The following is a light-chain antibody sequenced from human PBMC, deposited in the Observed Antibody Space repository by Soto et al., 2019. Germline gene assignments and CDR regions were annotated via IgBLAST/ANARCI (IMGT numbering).Light chain of an antibody. J-gene: IGLJ1*01. CDR2: GNS. Sequence: QLVLTQPTSVSGAPGQRVTISCTGSSSNIGAGYDVHWYQQFPGTAPKVLIYGNSNRPSGVPDRFSGSKSGTSVSLAITGLQAEDEADYYCQSYDSSLSLYVFGAGTKLTVL. CDR3: QSYDSSLSLYV. V-gene: IGLV1-40*01. CDR1: SSNIGAGYD.